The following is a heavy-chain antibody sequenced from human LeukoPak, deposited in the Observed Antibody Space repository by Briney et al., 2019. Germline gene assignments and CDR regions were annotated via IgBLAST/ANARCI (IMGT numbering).Heavy chain of an antibody. J-gene: IGHJ3*02. CDR3: ARDYRLSSGYYYPTPAFDI. CDR1: GFTFSSYE. CDR2: ISSSGSTI. D-gene: IGHD3-22*01. V-gene: IGHV3-48*03. Sequence: GGSLRLSCAASGFTFSSYEMNWVRQVPGKGLEWVSYISSSGSTIHYADSVKGRFTISRDNAKNSLYLQMNSLRAEDTAVYYCARDYRLSSGYYYPTPAFDIWGQGTMVTVSS.